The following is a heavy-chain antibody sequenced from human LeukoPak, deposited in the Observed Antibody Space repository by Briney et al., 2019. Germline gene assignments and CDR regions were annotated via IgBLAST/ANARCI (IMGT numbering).Heavy chain of an antibody. V-gene: IGHV4-61*02. Sequence: PSETLSLTCTVSGGSISSGSYYWSWIRQPAGKGLEWIGRIYTSESTDYNPSLKSRVSISLDTSKNQVSLKLSSVTAADTAMYYCARYWGSNAFDIWGQGTMVTVSS. CDR2: IYTSEST. D-gene: IGHD7-27*01. CDR1: GGSISSGSYY. J-gene: IGHJ3*02. CDR3: ARYWGSNAFDI.